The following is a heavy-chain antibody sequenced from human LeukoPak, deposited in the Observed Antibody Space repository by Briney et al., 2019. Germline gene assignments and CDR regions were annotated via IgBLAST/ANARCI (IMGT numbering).Heavy chain of an antibody. CDR3: AREPYDISGYGMDV. D-gene: IGHD3-22*01. CDR1: QFSFNNYP. J-gene: IGHJ6*02. CDR2: IAYDGSNI. Sequence: PGRSLRLSCAASQFSFNNYPMHWVRQAPGKGLEWVATIAYDGSNIFYADSVRGRFTISRDNSKSALFLEMNSLRGEDTAVYYCAREPYDISGYGMDVWGQGTMVTVSS. V-gene: IGHV3-30-3*01.